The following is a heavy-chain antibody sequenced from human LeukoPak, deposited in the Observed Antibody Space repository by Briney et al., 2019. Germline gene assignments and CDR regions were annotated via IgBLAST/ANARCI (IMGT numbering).Heavy chain of an antibody. CDR3: ASYLYWWSDLGY. J-gene: IGHJ4*02. CDR2: ISYDGSNK. Sequence: GRSLRLSCAASGFTFSSYGMHWVRQAPGKGLEWVAVISYDGSNKYYADSVKGRFTISRDNSKNTLYLQMNSLRAEDTAVYYCASYLYWWSDLGYWGQGTLVTVSS. CDR1: GFTFSSYG. V-gene: IGHV3-30*03. D-gene: IGHD2-8*02.